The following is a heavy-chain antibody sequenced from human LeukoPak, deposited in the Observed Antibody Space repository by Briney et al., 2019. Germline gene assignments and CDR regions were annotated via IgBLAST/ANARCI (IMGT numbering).Heavy chain of an antibody. D-gene: IGHD1-1*01. CDR1: GFTFSSYS. Sequence: GGSLRLSCAASGFTFSSYSMNWVRQAPGKGLEWVSSISSSSSYIYYGDSVKGRFTISRDNSKNILYLQMNSLRAEDTAVYYCAKDREGKPSVPLFDYWGQGTLVTVSS. J-gene: IGHJ4*02. CDR2: ISSSSSYI. CDR3: AKDREGKPSVPLFDY. V-gene: IGHV3-21*01.